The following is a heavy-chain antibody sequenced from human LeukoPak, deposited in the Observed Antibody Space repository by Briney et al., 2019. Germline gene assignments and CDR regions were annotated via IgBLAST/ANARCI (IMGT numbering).Heavy chain of an antibody. D-gene: IGHD3-22*01. J-gene: IGHJ4*02. CDR1: GGSISSGDYY. Sequence: PSETLSLTCTVSGGSISSGDYYWSWIRQPPGKGLEWIGYIYYSGSTYYNPSLKSRVTISVDTSKNQFSLKLSSVTAADTAVYYCATLALHYDSSGYRYNEFDYWGQGTLVTVSS. CDR3: ATLALHYDSSGYRYNEFDY. CDR2: IYYSGST. V-gene: IGHV4-30-4*01.